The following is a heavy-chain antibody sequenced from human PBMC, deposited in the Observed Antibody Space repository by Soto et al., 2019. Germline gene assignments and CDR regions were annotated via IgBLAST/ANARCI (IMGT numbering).Heavy chain of an antibody. CDR1: GGSINDYY. V-gene: IGHV4-59*01. J-gene: IGHJ4*02. Sequence: SETLSLTCTVSGGSINDYYWSWIRQPPGKGLEWIGYIFYTGDTSYRPSLKSRITISLDTSDNHFSLKLASVTAADTAVYYCARVNRGAFDSWGQGTLVTVS. CDR2: IFYTGDT. CDR3: ARVNRGAFDS.